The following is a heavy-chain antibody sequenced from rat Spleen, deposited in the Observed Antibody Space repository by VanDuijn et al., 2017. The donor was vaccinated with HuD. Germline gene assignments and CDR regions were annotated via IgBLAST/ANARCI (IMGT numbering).Heavy chain of an antibody. CDR1: GFTFSDYD. D-gene: IGHD1-6*01. CDR2: ISYDGSST. V-gene: IGHV5-29*01. Sequence: EVQLVESGGGLVQPGRSLKLSCTASGFTFSDYDMAWVRQAPTKGLEWVATISYDGSSTYYRDSVKGRFTISRDNAKSTLYLQMDSLRSEDTATYYCARLLRGFDYWGQGVMVTVSS. CDR3: ARLLRGFDY. J-gene: IGHJ2*01.